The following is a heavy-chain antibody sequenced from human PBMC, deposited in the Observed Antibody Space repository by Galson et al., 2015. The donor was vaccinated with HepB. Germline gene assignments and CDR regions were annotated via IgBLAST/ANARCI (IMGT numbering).Heavy chain of an antibody. CDR3: ARGHLEWLFGQRINYYYYGMDV. V-gene: IGHV1-69*13. CDR2: IIPIFGTA. CDR1: GGTFSSYA. J-gene: IGHJ6*02. Sequence: SVKVSCKASGGTFSSYAISWVRQAPGQGLEWMGGIIPIFGTANYAQKFQGRVTITADESTSTAYMELSSLRSEDTAVYYCARGHLEWLFGQRINYYYYGMDVWGQGTTVTVSS. D-gene: IGHD3-3*01.